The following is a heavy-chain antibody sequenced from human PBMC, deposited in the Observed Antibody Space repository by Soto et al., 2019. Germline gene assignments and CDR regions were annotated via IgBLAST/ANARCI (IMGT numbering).Heavy chain of an antibody. CDR1: GGSFSCYY. Sequence: PSETLSLSCAVYGGSFSCYYWSWIRQPPGKGLEWIGEINHSGSTNYNPSLKSRVTISVDTSKNQFSLKLSSVTAADTAVYYCARASPGSWFDPWGQGTLVAVSS. V-gene: IGHV4-34*01. CDR2: INHSGST. CDR3: ARASPGSWFDP. J-gene: IGHJ5*02. D-gene: IGHD3-10*01.